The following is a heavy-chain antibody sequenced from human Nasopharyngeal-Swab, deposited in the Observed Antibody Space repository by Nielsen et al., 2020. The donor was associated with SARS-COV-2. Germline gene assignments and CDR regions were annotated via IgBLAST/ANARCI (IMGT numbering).Heavy chain of an antibody. V-gene: IGHV3-23*01. J-gene: IGHJ4*02. Sequence: WIRQPPGKGLEWVSAISGSGGSTYYADSVKGRFTISRDNSKNTLYLQMNSLRAEDTAVYYCAKDIAMVRGVISFPYFDYWGQGTLVTASS. CDR2: ISGSGGST. CDR3: AKDIAMVRGVISFPYFDY. D-gene: IGHD3-10*01.